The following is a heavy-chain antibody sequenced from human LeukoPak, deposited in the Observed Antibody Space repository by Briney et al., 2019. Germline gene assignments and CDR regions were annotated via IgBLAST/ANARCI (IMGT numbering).Heavy chain of an antibody. Sequence: TSETLSLTCTVPGGSISSYYWSWIRQPPGKGLEWIGYIYSSGSTNYNPSLKSRVTISVDTSKTQFSLKLSSVTAADTAVYYCARGLLDGYTHPAAFDIWGQGTMVTVSS. CDR2: IYSSGST. CDR3: ARGLLDGYTHPAAFDI. CDR1: GGSISSYY. V-gene: IGHV4-59*01. D-gene: IGHD5-24*01. J-gene: IGHJ3*02.